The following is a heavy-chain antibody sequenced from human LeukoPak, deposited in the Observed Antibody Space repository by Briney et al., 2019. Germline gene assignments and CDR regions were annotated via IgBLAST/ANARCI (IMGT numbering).Heavy chain of an antibody. CDR2: ISRSSSDK. D-gene: IGHD2-2*01. CDR1: GFIFSSYG. Sequence: GGSLRLSCAASGFIFSSYGMSWVRQAPGKGLEWVSSISRSSSDKFYADSVKGRFTISRDNAEKSVYLQMNSLRAEDTALYYCAREVVPATMIDYYYGMDVWGQGTTVTVSS. CDR3: AREVVPATMIDYYYGMDV. J-gene: IGHJ6*02. V-gene: IGHV3-21*01.